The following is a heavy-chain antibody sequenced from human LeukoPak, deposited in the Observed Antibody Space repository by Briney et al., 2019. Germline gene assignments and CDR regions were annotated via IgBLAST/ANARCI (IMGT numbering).Heavy chain of an antibody. Sequence: ASVKVSCKASGYTLTELSMHWVRQAPGKGLEWMGGFDPEDGETIYAQKFQGRVTMTEDTSTDTAYMELSSLRSEDTAVYYCATGSDSSGWYDFDYWGQGTLVTVSS. CDR3: ATGSDSSGWYDFDY. CDR2: FDPEDGET. CDR1: GYTLTELS. D-gene: IGHD6-19*01. J-gene: IGHJ4*02. V-gene: IGHV1-24*01.